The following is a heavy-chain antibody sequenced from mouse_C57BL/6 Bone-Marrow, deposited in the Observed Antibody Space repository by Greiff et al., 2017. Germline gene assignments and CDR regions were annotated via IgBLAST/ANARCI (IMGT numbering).Heavy chain of an antibody. Sequence: QVQLQQSGAELVRPGTSVKLSCKASGYTFTSYWMHWVKQRPGQGLEWIGVIDPSDSYTNYNQKFKGKATLTVDTSSSTAYMQLSSLTSEDSAVYYCARRWVYYYGSSSIAYWGQGTLVTVSA. D-gene: IGHD1-1*01. CDR1: GYTFTSYW. J-gene: IGHJ3*01. CDR3: ARRWVYYYGSSSIAY. CDR2: IDPSDSYT. V-gene: IGHV1-59*01.